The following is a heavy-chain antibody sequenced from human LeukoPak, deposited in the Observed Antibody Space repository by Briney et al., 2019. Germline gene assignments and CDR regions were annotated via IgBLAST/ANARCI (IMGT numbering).Heavy chain of an antibody. CDR2: ISPSGGST. D-gene: IGHD1-26*01. CDR1: GFTFTHSA. CDR3: AKVGGADPYYYMDV. V-gene: IGHV3-23*01. J-gene: IGHJ6*03. Sequence: GGSLRLSCAASGFTFTHSAMRWVRQAPGKGLEWVSAISPSGGSTFHADSVKGRFTISRDNSENTVYLQMNSLRAEDTAVYYCAKVGGADPYYYMDVWGTGTTVTVSS.